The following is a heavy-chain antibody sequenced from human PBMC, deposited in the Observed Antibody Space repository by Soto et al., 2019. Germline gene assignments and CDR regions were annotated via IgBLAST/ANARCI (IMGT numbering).Heavy chain of an antibody. CDR2: IYPGDFDI. J-gene: IGHJ4*02. V-gene: IGHV5-51*01. D-gene: IGHD3-3*01. CDR3: ARAFGGDYYDRRRWYSAY. Sequence: PGESLKISCKGSGYKFIDYWIGWVRQVPGKGLEWMGSIYPGDFDIKYGPSFQGQVTISADKSITTVYLQWSSLKASDTGIYYCARAFGGDYYDRRRWYSAYWGQGTQVTVSS. CDR1: GYKFIDYW.